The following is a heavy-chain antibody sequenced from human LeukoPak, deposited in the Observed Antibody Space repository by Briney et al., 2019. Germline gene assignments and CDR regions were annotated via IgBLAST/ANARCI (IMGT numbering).Heavy chain of an antibody. V-gene: IGHV4-59*08. D-gene: IGHD3-10*01. CDR1: GGSISSYY. Sequence: PSETLSLTCTVSGGSISSYYWSWIRQPPGTGLEWPGDVYYSVSTTYNPSLKSRLTISVDTSKNQFSLKLSSVTAADTAVYYCARQRLWFGEYGMDVWGQGTTVTVSS. CDR3: ARQRLWFGEYGMDV. CDR2: VYYSVST. J-gene: IGHJ6*02.